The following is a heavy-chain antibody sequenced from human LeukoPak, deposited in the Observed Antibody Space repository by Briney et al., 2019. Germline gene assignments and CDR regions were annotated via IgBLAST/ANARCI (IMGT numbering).Heavy chain of an antibody. CDR2: IYTIVST. CDR1: GGSISSYY. J-gene: IGHJ4*02. V-gene: IGHV4-4*07. D-gene: IGHD5-18*01. CDR3: AREYGYEVL. Sequence: SESLSLTCTVSGGSISSYYRSWIRQPAGQGLEWIGRIYTIVSTNYNPSLKSRVTMSVDTSKNQFALKLSSVTAADTAVYNCAREYGYEVLWGQGTLVTVSS.